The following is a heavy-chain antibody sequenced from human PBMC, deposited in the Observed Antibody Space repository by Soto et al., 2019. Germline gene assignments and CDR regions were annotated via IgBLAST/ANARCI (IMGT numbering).Heavy chain of an antibody. J-gene: IGHJ5*02. V-gene: IGHV4-59*01. CDR3: VRTGLGWFDP. CDR1: GGSIISYY. Sequence: SETLSLTCTFSGGSIISYYWSWVRQPPGKGLEWIGYIFYSGSSNYNPSLKSPVTISVDASKNQFSLKLSSVTAADTAVYYCVRTGLGWFDPWGQGTLVTVSS. D-gene: IGHD7-27*01. CDR2: IFYSGSS.